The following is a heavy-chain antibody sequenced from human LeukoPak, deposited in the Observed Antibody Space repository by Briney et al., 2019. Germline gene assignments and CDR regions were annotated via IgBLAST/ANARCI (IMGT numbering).Heavy chain of an antibody. CDR2: IKQDGSGG. D-gene: IGHD3-10*02. CDR1: GFTFGSYW. V-gene: IGHV3-7*04. J-gene: IGHJ4*02. CDR3: ARDGTRGYYVYEK. Sequence: GSLRLSCAASGFTFGSYWMSWVRQAPGKGLEWVANIKQDGSGGYYVGSVKGRFTISRDNAKDSLYLQMNSLRVEDTAVYYRARDGTRGYYVYEKWGQGTLVTVSS.